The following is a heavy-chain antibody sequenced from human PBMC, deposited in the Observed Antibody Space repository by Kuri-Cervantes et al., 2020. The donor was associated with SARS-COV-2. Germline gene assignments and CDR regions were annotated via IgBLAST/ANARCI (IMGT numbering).Heavy chain of an antibody. Sequence: GESLKISCKASGYTFTSYGISWVRQAPGQGLEWMGWISAYNGNTNYAQKLQGRVTMTTDTSTSTAYMELRSLRSDDTAVYYCARAKGTLGFFDYWGQGTLVTVSS. J-gene: IGHJ4*02. CDR1: GYTFTSYG. CDR3: ARAKGTLGFFDY. D-gene: IGHD1-7*01. V-gene: IGHV1-18*01. CDR2: ISAYNGNT.